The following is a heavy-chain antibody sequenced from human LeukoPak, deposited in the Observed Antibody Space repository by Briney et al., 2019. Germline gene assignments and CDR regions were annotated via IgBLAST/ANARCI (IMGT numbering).Heavy chain of an antibody. J-gene: IGHJ4*02. CDR1: GFTFSSYS. CDR2: ISTSSSYI. Sequence: GGSLRLSCAASGFTFSSYSMNWVRQAPGKGLEWVSFISTSSSYIYYADSVKGRFTIFRDNAKNSLYLQMNNLRAEDTAVYYCAKDSRHLSSTRGGLKESRGGFSDYWGQGTLVTVSS. V-gene: IGHV3-21*04. CDR3: AKDSRHLSSTRGGLKESRGGFSDY. D-gene: IGHD6-13*01.